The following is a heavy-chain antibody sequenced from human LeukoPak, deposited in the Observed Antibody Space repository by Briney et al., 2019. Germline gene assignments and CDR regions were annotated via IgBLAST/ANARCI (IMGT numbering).Heavy chain of an antibody. CDR2: ISGSGGST. D-gene: IGHD6-13*01. CDR1: GFTFSSYG. Sequence: GRSLRLSCAASGFTFSSYGMGWVRQAPGKGLEWVSAISGSGGSTYYADSMKGRFTISRDNSKNTLFLQMNSLRAEDTAVYYCAKDGAPAAGEDYFDYWGQGTLVTVSS. V-gene: IGHV3-23*01. CDR3: AKDGAPAAGEDYFDY. J-gene: IGHJ4*02.